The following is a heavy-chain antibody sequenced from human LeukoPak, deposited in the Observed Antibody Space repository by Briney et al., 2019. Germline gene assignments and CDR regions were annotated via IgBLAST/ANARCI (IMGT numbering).Heavy chain of an antibody. J-gene: IGHJ4*02. D-gene: IGHD2-2*01. CDR1: GFTFSSYA. CDR3: AKGGILGYCSSTSCYLGY. Sequence: GGSLRLSCAASGFTFSSYAMSWVRQAPGKGLEWVSAISGSGGSTYYADSVKGRFTISRDNSKNTLYLQMNSLRAEDTAVYYCAKGGILGYCSSTSCYLGYWGQGTLATVSS. CDR2: ISGSGGST. V-gene: IGHV3-23*01.